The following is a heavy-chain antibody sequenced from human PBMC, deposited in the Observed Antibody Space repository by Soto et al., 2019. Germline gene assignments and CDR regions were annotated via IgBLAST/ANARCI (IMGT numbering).Heavy chain of an antibody. Sequence: EVQLVESGGGLVKPGGSLRLSCAASGFTFSSYSMNWVRQAPGKGLEWVSSISSSSSYIYYADSVKGRFTISRDNAKNSLYLQMNSLRGEDTAVYYCARHMVVRGMDVWGQGTTVTVSS. CDR2: ISSSSSYI. D-gene: IGHD2-15*01. CDR3: ARHMVVRGMDV. CDR1: GFTFSSYS. V-gene: IGHV3-21*01. J-gene: IGHJ6*02.